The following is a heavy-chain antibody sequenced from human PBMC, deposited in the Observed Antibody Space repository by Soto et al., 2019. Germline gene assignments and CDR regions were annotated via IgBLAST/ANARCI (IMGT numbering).Heavy chain of an antibody. Sequence: QAQLVESGGGVVQPGGSLRLSCEGSGFSFDSYGLHWVRQAPGKGLEWVALISSDGSDTRYGTSVKGRFTVSRDNSKSSLYLQMASLRGEETAVYYCARRTSMVREGDNWCDPWGQGTLVNVST. D-gene: IGHD3-10*01. J-gene: IGHJ5*02. CDR1: GFSFDSYG. CDR3: ARRTSMVREGDNWCDP. CDR2: ISSDGSDT. V-gene: IGHV3-30*03.